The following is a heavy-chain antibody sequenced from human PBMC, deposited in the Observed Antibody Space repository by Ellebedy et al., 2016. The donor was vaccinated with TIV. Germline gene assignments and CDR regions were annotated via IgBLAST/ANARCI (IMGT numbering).Heavy chain of an antibody. CDR2: INPDSGST. V-gene: IGHV1-2*04. Sequence: ASVKVSCKASGYTFTGYYIHWVRQAPGQGLEWMGWINPDSGSTRYAQRFQDWVTMTRDTSINIAYMELRSLRSDDTAGYYCARAQGGLLWFGELQNYDYTMDVWGQGTTVTVSS. D-gene: IGHD3-10*01. CDR1: GYTFTGYY. CDR3: ARAQGGLLWFGELQNYDYTMDV. J-gene: IGHJ6*02.